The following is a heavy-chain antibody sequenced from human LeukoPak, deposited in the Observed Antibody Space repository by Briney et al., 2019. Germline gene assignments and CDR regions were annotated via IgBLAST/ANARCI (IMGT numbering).Heavy chain of an antibody. J-gene: IGHJ4*02. CDR1: GFTFSSYG. CDR2: ISSSSSYI. D-gene: IGHD3-10*01. Sequence: GGSLRLSCAASGFTFSSYGMHWVRQAPGKGLEWVSSISSSSSYIYYADSVKGRFTISRDNAKNSLYLQMNSLRAEDTAVYYCARNYGSGSYAETYFDYWGQGTLVTVSS. V-gene: IGHV3-21*01. CDR3: ARNYGSGSYAETYFDY.